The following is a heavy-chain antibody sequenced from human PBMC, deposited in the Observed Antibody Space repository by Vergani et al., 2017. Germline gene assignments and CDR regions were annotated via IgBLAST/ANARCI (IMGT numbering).Heavy chain of an antibody. Sequence: QVQLVESGGGVVQPGRSLRLSCAASGFTFSSYGMHWVRQAPGKGLEWVAVISYDGSNKYYADSVKGRFTISRDNSKNTLYLQMNSLRAEDTAVYYCAKDGGEHIVVVTAPHDAFDIWGQGTMVTVSS. V-gene: IGHV3-30*18. CDR2: ISYDGSNK. J-gene: IGHJ3*02. D-gene: IGHD2-21*02. CDR3: AKDGGEHIVVVTAPHDAFDI. CDR1: GFTFSSYG.